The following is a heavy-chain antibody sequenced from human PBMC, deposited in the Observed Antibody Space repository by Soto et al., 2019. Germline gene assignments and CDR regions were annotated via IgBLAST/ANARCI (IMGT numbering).Heavy chain of an antibody. D-gene: IGHD5-12*01. CDR3: AKDGQRWLQLVSAMDV. Sequence: GGSLRLSCAASGFTFSSYWMSWVRQAPGKGLEWVANIKQDGSEKYYVDSVMGRLTISRDNSKNTLYLQMNSLRAEDTAVYYCAKDGQRWLQLVSAMDVWGQGTTVTVSS. CDR1: GFTFSSYW. J-gene: IGHJ6*02. CDR2: IKQDGSEK. V-gene: IGHV3-7*01.